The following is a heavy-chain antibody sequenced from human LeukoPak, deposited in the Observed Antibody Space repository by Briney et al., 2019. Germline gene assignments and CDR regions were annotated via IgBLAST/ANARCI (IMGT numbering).Heavy chain of an antibody. CDR1: GGSISSYY. D-gene: IGHD6-6*01. J-gene: IGHJ6*03. CDR2: IYYTGST. Sequence: SETLSLTCTVSGGSISSYYWSWIRQPPGKGLEWIAYIYYTGSTNYNPSLKSRVTISIDTSKNQFSLKLSSVTAADTAVYYCARVESSSYSYYYYMDVWGKGTTVTVSS. CDR3: ARVESSSYSYYYYMDV. V-gene: IGHV4-59*01.